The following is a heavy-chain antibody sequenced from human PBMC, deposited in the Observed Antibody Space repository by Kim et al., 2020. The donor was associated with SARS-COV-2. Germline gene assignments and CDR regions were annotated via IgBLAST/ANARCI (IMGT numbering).Heavy chain of an antibody. CDR3: ARDFTVTTHYYYGRDV. CDR2: IKQDGSEK. CDR1: GFTFSSYW. Sequence: GGSLRLSCAASGFTFSSYWMNWVRQAPGKGLEWVANIKQDGSEKYYVDSVKGRFTISTDNAKNSLYLQMNSLRAEDTAVYYCARDFTVTTHYYYGRDVWGQGTTVTVSS. V-gene: IGHV3-7*03. D-gene: IGHD4-17*01. J-gene: IGHJ6*02.